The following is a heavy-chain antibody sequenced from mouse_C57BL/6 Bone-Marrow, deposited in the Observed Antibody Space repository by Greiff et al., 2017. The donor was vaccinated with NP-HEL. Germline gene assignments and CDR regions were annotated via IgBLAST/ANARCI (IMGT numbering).Heavy chain of an antibody. CDR3: ARHSLPITTVVATLDY. CDR1: GFTFSSYG. Sequence: EVKLMESGGDLVKPGGSLKLSCAASGFTFSSYGMSWVRQTPDKRLEWVATISSGGSYTYYPDSVKGRFTISRDNAKKTLYLQMSSLKSEDTAMYYCARHSLPITTVVATLDYWGQGTTLTVSS. J-gene: IGHJ2*01. CDR2: ISSGGSYT. V-gene: IGHV5-6*01. D-gene: IGHD1-1*01.